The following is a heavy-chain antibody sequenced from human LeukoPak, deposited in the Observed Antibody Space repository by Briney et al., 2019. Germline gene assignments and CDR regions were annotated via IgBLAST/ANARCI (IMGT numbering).Heavy chain of an antibody. J-gene: IGHJ4*02. Sequence: PGGSLRLSCAASGFTVSSNYMSWVRQAPGKGLEWVSVIYSGGSTYYADSVKGRFTISRDNSKNTLYLQMNSLRAEDTAVYYCARVHRPRFYYFDSWGQGTLVTVSS. D-gene: IGHD6-6*01. V-gene: IGHV3-53*01. CDR2: IYSGGST. CDR1: GFTVSSNY. CDR3: ARVHRPRFYYFDS.